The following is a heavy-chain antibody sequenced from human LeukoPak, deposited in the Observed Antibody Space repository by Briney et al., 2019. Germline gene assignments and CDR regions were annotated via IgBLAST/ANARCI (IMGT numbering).Heavy chain of an antibody. CDR3: ARHAHSSSYYFDY. CDR1: DGSISSGDYY. J-gene: IGHJ4*02. Sequence: SETLSLTCTVSDGSISSGDYYLSWTRQPPGKGLEWIVYIYYSGSTYYNPSLKSRVTISVDTSKNQFSLKLSSVTAADTAVYYCARHAHSSSYYFDYWGQGTLVTVSS. CDR2: IYYSGST. D-gene: IGHD6-13*01. V-gene: IGHV4-30-4*01.